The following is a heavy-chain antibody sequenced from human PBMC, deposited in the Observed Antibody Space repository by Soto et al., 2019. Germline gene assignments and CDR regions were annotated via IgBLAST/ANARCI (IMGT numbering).Heavy chain of an antibody. CDR2: INDRSDYI. CDR3: ARESVGARRYYGMDV. J-gene: IGHJ6*02. CDR1: GFTFSSFS. V-gene: IGHV3-21*01. D-gene: IGHD1-26*01. Sequence: GGSLRLSFTASGFTFSSFSINWVRQAPGKGLEWVASINDRSDYIYYAESVKGRFIISRDNARKSVFLQMNGLRAEDTAVYYCARESVGARRYYGMDVWGQGTTVTVSS.